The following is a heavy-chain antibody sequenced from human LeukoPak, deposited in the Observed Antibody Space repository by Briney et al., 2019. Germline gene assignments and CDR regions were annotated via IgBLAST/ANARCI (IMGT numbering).Heavy chain of an antibody. CDR2: IYYSGTT. CDR3: ARYRVVGAPNFDY. D-gene: IGHD1-26*01. V-gene: IGHV4-59*01. J-gene: IGHJ4*02. Sequence: KASETLSLTCTVSGDSISSYYWTWIRQPPGKGLEWLGDIYYSGTTNYNPSLKSRVTISLDTSKNQFSLRLPSVTAADTAVYYCARYRVVGAPNFDYWGQGTLVTVFS. CDR1: GDSISSYY.